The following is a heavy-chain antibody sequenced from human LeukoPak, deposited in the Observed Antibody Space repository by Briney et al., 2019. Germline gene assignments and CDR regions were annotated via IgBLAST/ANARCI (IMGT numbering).Heavy chain of an antibody. CDR1: GYTFTGYY. V-gene: IGHV1-2*02. CDR3: ARCLGYYYYYYGMDV. D-gene: IGHD7-27*01. Sequence: ASVKVSCKASGYTFTGYYMHWVRQAPGQGLEWMGWINPNSGGTNYAQKFQGRVTMTRDTSISTAYMEPSRLRSDDTAVYYCARCLGYYYYYYGMDVWGQGTTVTVSS. J-gene: IGHJ6*02. CDR2: INPNSGGT.